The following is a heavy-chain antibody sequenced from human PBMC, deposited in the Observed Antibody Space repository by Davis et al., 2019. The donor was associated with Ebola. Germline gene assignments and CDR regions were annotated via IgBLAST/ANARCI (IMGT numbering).Heavy chain of an antibody. V-gene: IGHV5-51*01. CDR3: ARRGGYCSGGSCYAGGGDY. D-gene: IGHD2-15*01. Sequence: PGGSLRLSCKGSGYSFTSYWIGWVRQMPGKGLEWMGIIYPGDSDTRYSPSFQGQVTISADKSISTAYLQWSSLKASDTAMYYCARRGGYCSGGSCYAGGGDYWGQGTLVTVSS. CDR2: IYPGDSDT. J-gene: IGHJ4*02. CDR1: GYSFTSYW.